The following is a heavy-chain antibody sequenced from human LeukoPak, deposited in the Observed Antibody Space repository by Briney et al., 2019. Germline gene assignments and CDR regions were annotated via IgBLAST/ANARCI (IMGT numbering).Heavy chain of an antibody. J-gene: IGHJ6*04. CDR3: AGLEPPDYYYGMDV. CDR2: IIPIFGTA. CDR1: GGTFSSYA. Sequence: SVKVSCKASGGTFSSYAISWVRQAPGQGLEWMGGIIPIFGTANYAQKFQGRATITADESTSTAYMELSSLRSEDTAVYYCAGLEPPDYYYGMDVWGKGTTVTVSS. V-gene: IGHV1-69*13. D-gene: IGHD1-1*01.